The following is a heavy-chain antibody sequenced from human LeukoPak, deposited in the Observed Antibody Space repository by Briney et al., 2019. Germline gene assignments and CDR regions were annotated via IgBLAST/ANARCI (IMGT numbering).Heavy chain of an antibody. V-gene: IGHV4-59*05. J-gene: IGHJ4*02. CDR2: IYYSGNT. Sequence: SETLSLTCTVSGDSISVYYWSWIRQPPGKGLEWIGSIYYSGNTYYNPSLKSRVTISVDTSKNQFSLELNSVTAADTAVYYCARHATVTSFTFAHWGQGTLVTVSS. CDR3: ARHATVTSFTFAH. CDR1: GDSISVYY. D-gene: IGHD4-17*01.